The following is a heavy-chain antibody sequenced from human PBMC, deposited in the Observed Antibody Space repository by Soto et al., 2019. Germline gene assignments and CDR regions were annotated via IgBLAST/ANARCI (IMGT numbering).Heavy chain of an antibody. Sequence: GGSLRLSCAASGFTFRSYAMSWVRQAPGKGLEWVSAISGSGGRTYYGDSVKGRFTISRDNSKNTLYLQMNSLRAEDRAVYDYAKELRGWYDNNYVDYWGHGTLGTV. CDR3: AKELRGWYDNNYVDY. CDR2: ISGSGGRT. CDR1: GFTFRSYA. V-gene: IGHV3-23*01. J-gene: IGHJ4*01. D-gene: IGHD6-19*01.